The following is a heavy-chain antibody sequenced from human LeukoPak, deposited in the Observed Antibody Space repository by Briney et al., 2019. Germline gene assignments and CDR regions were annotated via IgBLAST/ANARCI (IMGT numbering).Heavy chain of an antibody. D-gene: IGHD6-13*01. Sequence: PGGSLRLSCVASGFTFNNFAMTWVRQAPGKGPEWVSGISGSGDTTYYADSVKGRFTISRDNSKNTLYLLMNSLRAEDTALYYCARSTAASASDYWGQGTQVTVSS. V-gene: IGHV3-23*01. CDR3: ARSTAASASDY. CDR2: ISGSGDTT. CDR1: GFTFNNFA. J-gene: IGHJ4*02.